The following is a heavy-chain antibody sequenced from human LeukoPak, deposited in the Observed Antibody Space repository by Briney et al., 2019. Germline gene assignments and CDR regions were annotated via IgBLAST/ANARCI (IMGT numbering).Heavy chain of an antibody. Sequence: ASVKVSCKASGYTFTSYDINWVRQATGQGLEWMGWMNPNSGNTGYAQKFQGRVTMTRNTSISTAYMELSSLRPEDTAVYYCARSLIRSRAFDIWGQGTMVTVSS. V-gene: IGHV1-8*01. CDR2: MNPNSGNT. D-gene: IGHD3-16*01. CDR3: ARSLIRSRAFDI. J-gene: IGHJ3*02. CDR1: GYTFTSYD.